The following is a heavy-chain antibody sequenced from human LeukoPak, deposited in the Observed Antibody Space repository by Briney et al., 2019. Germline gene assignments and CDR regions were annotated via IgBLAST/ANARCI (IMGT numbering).Heavy chain of an antibody. CDR2: IGPTGSDR. CDR3: ATETNGRHYDY. CDR1: GLTFSTSG. Sequence: GGSLRLSCTASGLTFSTSGFNWVRQAPGKGLEWVASIGPTGSDRYHADSIKGQFTISRDNANNFLYLQMNSLRAEDTAVYYCATETNGRHYDYWGQGTLLTVSS. D-gene: IGHD1-14*01. V-gene: IGHV3-21*06. J-gene: IGHJ4*02.